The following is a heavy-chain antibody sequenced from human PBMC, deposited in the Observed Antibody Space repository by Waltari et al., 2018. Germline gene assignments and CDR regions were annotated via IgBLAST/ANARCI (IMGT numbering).Heavy chain of an antibody. CDR3: ARGRSTIFGVVILVVPGREGPQFDY. D-gene: IGHD3-3*01. CDR1: GYTFTGYY. V-gene: IGHV1-2*02. Sequence: QVQLVQSGAEVKKPGASVKVSCKASGYTFTGYYMHWVRQAPGQGLAWMGWINPNSGGTNYAQKFQGRVTMTRDTSISTAYMELSRLRSDDTAVYYCARGRSTIFGVVILVVPGREGPQFDYWGQGTLVTVSS. CDR2: INPNSGGT. J-gene: IGHJ4*02.